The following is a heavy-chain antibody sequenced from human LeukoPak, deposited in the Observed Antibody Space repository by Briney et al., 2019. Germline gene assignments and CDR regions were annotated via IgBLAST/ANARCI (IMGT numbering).Heavy chain of an antibody. V-gene: IGHV3-23*01. D-gene: IGHD2-15*01. CDR1: GFTFSSYA. CDR2: ISGSGGST. Sequence: GGSLRLSCAASGFTFSSYAMSWVRKAPGKGLEWVSAISGSGGSTYYADSVKGRFTISRDNSKNTLYLQMNSLRAEDTAVYYCAKDSSGWYDAFDIWGQGTMVTVSS. J-gene: IGHJ3*02. CDR3: AKDSSGWYDAFDI.